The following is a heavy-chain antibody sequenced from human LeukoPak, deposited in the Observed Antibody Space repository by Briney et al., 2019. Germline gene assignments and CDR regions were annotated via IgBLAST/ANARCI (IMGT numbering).Heavy chain of an antibody. CDR3: ARGKGVDTAMDIDY. CDR1: GGSISSYY. V-gene: IGHV4-59*12. J-gene: IGHJ4*02. D-gene: IGHD5-18*01. CDR2: IYYSGST. Sequence: SETLSLTCTVSGGSISSYYWSWIRQPPGKGLEWIGYIYYSGSTNYNPSLKSRVTISVDTSKNQFSLKLSSVTAADTAVYYCARGKGVDTAMDIDYWGQGTLVTVSS.